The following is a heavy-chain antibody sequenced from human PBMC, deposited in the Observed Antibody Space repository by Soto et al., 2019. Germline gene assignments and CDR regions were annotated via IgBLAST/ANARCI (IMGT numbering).Heavy chain of an antibody. D-gene: IGHD4-17*01. CDR2: IIPIFGKA. Sequence: QVQLVQSGAEVKKPGSSVKVSCKASGGTFSSYAISWVRQAPGQGLEWMGGIIPIFGKANYAQKFQGRVTITADESTSTAYMELSRLRSEDTAVYYCARRLQDYGDYDVSFDYWGQGTLVTVSS. CDR3: ARRLQDYGDYDVSFDY. CDR1: GGTFSSYA. V-gene: IGHV1-69*01. J-gene: IGHJ4*02.